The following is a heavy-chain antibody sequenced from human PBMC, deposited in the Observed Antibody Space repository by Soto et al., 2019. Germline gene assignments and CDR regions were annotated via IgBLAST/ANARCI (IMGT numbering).Heavy chain of an antibody. J-gene: IGHJ4*02. CDR2: TYYRSRWYN. CDR3: ARAASVFDY. Sequence: PSQILSLTCAISGDSVSSKSAALNWIRQSPSRGLEWLGRTYYRSRWYNEYAVSVKSRITINPDTPKNHLSLQLHCVDPEDAAVSYCARAASVFDYWGPGTKVTVSS. V-gene: IGHV6-1*01. CDR1: GDSVSSKSAA.